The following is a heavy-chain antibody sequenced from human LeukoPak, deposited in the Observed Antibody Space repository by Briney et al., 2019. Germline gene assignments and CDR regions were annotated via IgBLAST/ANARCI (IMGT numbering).Heavy chain of an antibody. V-gene: IGHV4-34*01. CDR2: INHSGST. J-gene: IGHJ4*02. CDR3: ARDGPRPFGVVIILWYFDY. Sequence: SETLSLTCAVYGGSFSSYYWSWIRQPPGKGLEWIGEINHSGSTNYNPSLKSRVTISVDTSKNQFSLKLSSVTAADTAVYYCARDGPRPFGVVIILWYFDYWGQGTLVTVSS. CDR1: GGSFSSYY. D-gene: IGHD3-3*01.